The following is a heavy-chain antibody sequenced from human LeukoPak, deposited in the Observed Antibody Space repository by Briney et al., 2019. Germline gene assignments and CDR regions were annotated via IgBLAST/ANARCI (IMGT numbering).Heavy chain of an antibody. CDR1: GYTFTSYG. CDR2: ISAYNGNT. CDR3: ARGEIDYYDSSGYYLPMDV. D-gene: IGHD3-22*01. J-gene: IGHJ6*03. Sequence: GASVKVSCKASGYTFTSYGISWVRQAPGQGLEWMGWISAYNGNTNYAQKLQGRVTMTTDTSTSTAYMELRSLRSDDTAVYYCARGEIDYYDSSGYYLPMDVWGKGTTVTVSS. V-gene: IGHV1-18*01.